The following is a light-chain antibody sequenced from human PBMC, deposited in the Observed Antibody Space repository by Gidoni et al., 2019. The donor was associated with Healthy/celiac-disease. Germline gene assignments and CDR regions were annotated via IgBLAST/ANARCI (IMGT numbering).Light chain of an antibody. V-gene: IGKV3-11*01. CDR2: DAS. J-gene: IGKJ1*01. CDR1: QSVSSY. Sequence: EIVLTQSPATLSLSPGERATLSCRASQSVSSYLAWYQQKPGQAPRLLIYDASNRATGIPAKFRGHGSGANFPLTISRLGPGSFGGFFCPPRNNLPTFGQXTKVEIK. CDR3: PPRNNLPT.